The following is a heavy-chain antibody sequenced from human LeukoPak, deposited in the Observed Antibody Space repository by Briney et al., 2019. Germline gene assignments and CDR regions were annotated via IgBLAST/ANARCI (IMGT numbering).Heavy chain of an antibody. J-gene: IGHJ6*02. CDR3: AREKGHYQLLDQYYYYGMDV. D-gene: IGHD2-2*02. Sequence: ASVKVSCKASGYTFTSYAMNWVRQAPGQGLEWMGWINTNTGNPTYAQGFTGRFVFSLDTSVSTAYLQISSLKAEDTAVYYCAREKGHYQLLDQYYYYGMDVWGQGTTVTVSS. CDR2: INTNTGNP. CDR1: GYTFTSYA. V-gene: IGHV7-4-1*02.